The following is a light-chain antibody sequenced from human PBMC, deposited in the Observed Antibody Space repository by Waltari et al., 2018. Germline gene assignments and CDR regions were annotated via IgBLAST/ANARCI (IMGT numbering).Light chain of an antibody. CDR1: NIGSNT. CDR3: QVWDSGSDHYV. V-gene: IGLV3-21*02. CDR2: GDG. Sequence: SYVLTQTPPVSVAPGQTASISCSGSNIGSNTVRWYQQKPGQAPILVVYGDGDRPSGIPERFSGSNSGNTATLTISRVDAGDEADYSCQVWDSGSDHYVFGTVTKVTVL. J-gene: IGLJ1*01.